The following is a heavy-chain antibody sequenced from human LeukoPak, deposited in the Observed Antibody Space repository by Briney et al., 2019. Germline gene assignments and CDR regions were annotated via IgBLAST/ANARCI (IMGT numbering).Heavy chain of an antibody. CDR1: GFTFSSYW. J-gene: IGHJ4*02. CDR2: IKQDGSEK. CDR3: ARAVGATHFDY. Sequence: GGSLRLSCAPSGFTFSSYWMSWVRQAPGKGLEWVANIKQDGSEKFYVDSVKGRFTISRDNDKNSLCLQMNSLRAEDTAVYYCARAVGATHFDYWGQGILVTVSS. D-gene: IGHD1-26*01. V-gene: IGHV3-7*04.